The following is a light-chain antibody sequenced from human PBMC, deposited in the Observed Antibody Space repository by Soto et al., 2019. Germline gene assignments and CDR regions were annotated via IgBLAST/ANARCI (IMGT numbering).Light chain of an antibody. CDR3: LLYYGGQLGV. V-gene: IGLV7-43*01. J-gene: IGLJ2*01. CDR2: STN. Sequence: QAVVTQEPSLTVSPGGTVTLTCAVYTGAVTSSNYPNWFQQKPGQAPRALIYSTNHKYSWTPARFSGSLLGGKAALTLSGVKPEDEADYNCLLYYGGQLGVFGGGTKLTVL. CDR1: TGAVTSSNY.